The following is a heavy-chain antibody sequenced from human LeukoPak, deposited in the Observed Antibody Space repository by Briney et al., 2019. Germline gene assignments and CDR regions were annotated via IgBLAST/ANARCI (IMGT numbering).Heavy chain of an antibody. Sequence: GALRLACAASGFTFSSYWMNWVRQAPGKGLVWVSRIASDGSSTTYADSVKGRFSISRDNAKNTLYLQMNSLRVEDTAVYYCARGRPHGNDYWGQGTLVTVSS. V-gene: IGHV3-74*01. CDR3: ARGRPHGNDY. CDR1: GFTFSSYW. D-gene: IGHD4-23*01. CDR2: IASDGSST. J-gene: IGHJ4*02.